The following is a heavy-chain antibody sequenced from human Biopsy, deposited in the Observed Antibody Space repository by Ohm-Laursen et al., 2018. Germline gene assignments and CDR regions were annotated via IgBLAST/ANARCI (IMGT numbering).Heavy chain of an antibody. CDR1: GGAINNYY. V-gene: IGHV4-4*07. Sequence: SDTLSLTWHVSGGAINNYYWSWIRQPAGKGLEWIGRIYPGGSTNYNPSLKSRVTMSVDTSKKQLSLRLRSVTAADTAMYYCASVVLGPTNDAFDLWGQGTMVVVSS. CDR3: ASVVLGPTNDAFDL. D-gene: IGHD3-22*01. J-gene: IGHJ3*01. CDR2: IYPGGST.